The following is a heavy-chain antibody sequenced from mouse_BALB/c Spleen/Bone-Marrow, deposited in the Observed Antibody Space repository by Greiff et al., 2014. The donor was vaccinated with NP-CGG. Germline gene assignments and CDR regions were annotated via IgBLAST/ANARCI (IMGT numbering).Heavy chain of an antibody. Sequence: VQLKESGAELVKPGASVKLSCTASGFNNKDTYMHWVKQRPEQGLEWIGRIDPANGNTKYDPKFQGKATITADTSSNTAYLQLNSLTSEDTAVYYCAQGYDWAMDYWGQGTSVTVSS. CDR3: AQGYDWAMDY. D-gene: IGHD2-14*01. CDR1: GFNNKDTY. V-gene: IGHV14-3*02. CDR2: IDPANGNT. J-gene: IGHJ4*01.